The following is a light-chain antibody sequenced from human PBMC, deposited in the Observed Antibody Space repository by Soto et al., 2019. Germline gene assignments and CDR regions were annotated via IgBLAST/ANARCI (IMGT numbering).Light chain of an antibody. V-gene: IGKV3-20*01. CDR2: GAS. CDR1: QSVSSSY. J-gene: IGKJ1*01. Sequence: EIVLTQSPGTLSLSPGERATLSCRASQSVSSSYLAWYQQKPGQAPRPLIYGASSRAIGIPDRFSGSGSGPDFTLTISRLEPADFAVYYCQQYGSSPWTFGQGTKVEIK. CDR3: QQYGSSPWT.